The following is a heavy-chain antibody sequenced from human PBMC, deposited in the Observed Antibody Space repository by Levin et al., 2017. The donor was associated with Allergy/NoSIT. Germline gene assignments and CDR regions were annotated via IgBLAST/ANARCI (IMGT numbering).Heavy chain of an antibody. CDR1: GFTFSSYA. J-gene: IGHJ4*02. D-gene: IGHD3-22*01. V-gene: IGHV3-23*01. Sequence: LSLTCAASGFTFSSYAMSWVRQAPGKGLEWVSAISGSGGSTYYADSVKGRFTISRDNSKNTLYLQMNSLRAEDTAVYYCAKGLEESYYDSSGSDYWGQGTLVTVSS. CDR2: ISGSGGST. CDR3: AKGLEESYYDSSGSDY.